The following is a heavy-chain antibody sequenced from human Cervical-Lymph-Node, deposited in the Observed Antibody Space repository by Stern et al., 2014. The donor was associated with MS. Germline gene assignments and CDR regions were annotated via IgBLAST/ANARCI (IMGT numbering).Heavy chain of an antibody. V-gene: IGHV1-69*09. J-gene: IGHJ4*02. CDR3: GRDCSGGSCVDY. CDR1: GGTFSNNA. D-gene: IGHD2-15*01. CDR2: IIPILVLA. Sequence: VQLEESGAEVKKPGSSVKVSCKASGGTFSNNAISWVRQAPGQGLEWMGRIIPILVLANYAQKCQGRVTISADKSTNTAYMELSSLTSEDTAVYYCGRDCSGGSCVDYWGQGTLVTVSS.